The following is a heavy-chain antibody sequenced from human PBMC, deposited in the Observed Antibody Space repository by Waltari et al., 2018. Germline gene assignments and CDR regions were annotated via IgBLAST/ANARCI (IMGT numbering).Heavy chain of an antibody. CDR1: GFIFSDYG. D-gene: IGHD6-19*01. Sequence: EVQLVESGGGLVQSGGSLRLSCAASGFIFSDYGLPWVRQSSGKGLEWVSGIGAAGDTYYSGSVKGRFTIARENGKNSLYLRMNSLRAGDTAVYYCARVDTTAWYGVFDYWGQGILVTVSS. CDR3: ARVDTTAWYGVFDY. J-gene: IGHJ4*02. CDR2: IGAAGDT. V-gene: IGHV3-13*01.